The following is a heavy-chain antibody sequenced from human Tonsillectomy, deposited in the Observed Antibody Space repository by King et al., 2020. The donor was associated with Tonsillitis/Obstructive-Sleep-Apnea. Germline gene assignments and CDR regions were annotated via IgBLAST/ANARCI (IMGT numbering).Heavy chain of an antibody. J-gene: IGHJ4*02. Sequence: QLVQSGAEVKKPGASVKVSCKTSGYTFNTYGLTWVRQAPGQGLEWMGWISAYNGNTNYGQNLQGRLTMTTYTSTNTAYMELRSLRSDDTAVYYCARGITIFDYWGQGTLVTVSS. D-gene: IGHD3-3*01. CDR3: ARGITIFDY. CDR2: ISAYNGNT. V-gene: IGHV1-18*01. CDR1: GYTFNTYG.